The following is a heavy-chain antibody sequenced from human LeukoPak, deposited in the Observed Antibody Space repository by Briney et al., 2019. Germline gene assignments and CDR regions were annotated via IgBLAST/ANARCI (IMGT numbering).Heavy chain of an antibody. CDR2: ISAYNGNT. Sequence: ASVKVSCKASGYTFTSYGISWVRQAPGQGLEWMGWISAYNGNTNYAQKLQGRVTMTTDTSTSTAYMELRSLRSDDTAVYYCARARPAYYYYGMDVWGQGTTVTVSS. CDR1: GYTFTSYG. V-gene: IGHV1-18*01. J-gene: IGHJ6*02. CDR3: ARARPAYYYYGMDV. D-gene: IGHD2-2*01.